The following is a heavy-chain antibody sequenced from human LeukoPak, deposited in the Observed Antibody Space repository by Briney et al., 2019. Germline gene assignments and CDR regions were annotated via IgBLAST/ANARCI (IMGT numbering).Heavy chain of an antibody. V-gene: IGHV4-59*08. CDR1: GGSISSYH. Sequence: SETLSLTCTVSGGSISSYHRSWIRQPPGKGLEWIGYIYYSGSTNYNPSLKSRVTISVDTSKNQFSLKLSSVTAADTAVYYCARALRAAGYTPLGYWGQGTLVTVSS. J-gene: IGHJ4*02. CDR3: ARALRAAGYTPLGY. CDR2: IYYSGST. D-gene: IGHD6-13*01.